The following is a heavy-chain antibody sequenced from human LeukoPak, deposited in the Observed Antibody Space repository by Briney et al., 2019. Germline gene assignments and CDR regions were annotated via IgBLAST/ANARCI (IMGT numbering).Heavy chain of an antibody. CDR3: AKGDYDILTGYYIWNY. V-gene: IGHV3-23*01. CDR2: ISGSGGST. J-gene: IGHJ4*02. CDR1: GFTFSSYA. D-gene: IGHD3-9*01. Sequence: GGSLRLSCAVSGFTFSSYAMNWVRKAPGKGMEWVSDISGSGGSTNYADSVKGRFTISRDNSKNTLYLQMNSLRAEDTAVYYCAKGDYDILTGYYIWNYWGQGTLVTVSS.